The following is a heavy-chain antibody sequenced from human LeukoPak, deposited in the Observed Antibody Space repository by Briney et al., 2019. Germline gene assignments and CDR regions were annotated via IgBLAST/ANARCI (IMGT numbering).Heavy chain of an antibody. D-gene: IGHD1-1*01. CDR2: TYYRSKRYN. J-gene: IGHJ3*02. CDR3: VRDGQLGYDALDI. V-gene: IGHV6-1*01. CDR1: GDSVSSNTAA. Sequence: SQTLSLTCAISGDSVSSNTAAWNWIRQSPSRGLEWLGRTYYRSKRYNDYAVSVRGRITVNPDTSKNEFSLQLNSVTPEDTAVYYCVRDGQLGYDALDIWGQGTLVTVSS.